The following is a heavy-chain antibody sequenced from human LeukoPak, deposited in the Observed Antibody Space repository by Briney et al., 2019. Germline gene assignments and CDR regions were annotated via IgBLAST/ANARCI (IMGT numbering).Heavy chain of an antibody. V-gene: IGHV3-21*01. CDR3: ARDPDSSGYYYGAFDI. D-gene: IGHD3-22*01. CDR2: ISSSSSYI. Sequence: PGGSLRLSCAASGFTFGSYSMNWVRQAPGKGLEWVSSISSSSSYIYYADSVKGRFTISRDNAKNSLYLQMNSLRAEDTAVYYCARDPDSSGYYYGAFDIWGQGTMVTVSS. CDR1: GFTFGSYS. J-gene: IGHJ3*02.